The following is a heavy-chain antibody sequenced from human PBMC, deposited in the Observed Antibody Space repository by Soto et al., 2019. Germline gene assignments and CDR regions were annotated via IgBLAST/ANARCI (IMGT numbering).Heavy chain of an antibody. D-gene: IGHD3-22*01. J-gene: IGHJ4*02. V-gene: IGHV4-31*03. CDR1: GGSISSGGYY. Sequence: SETLSLTCTVSGGSISSGGYYWSWIRQHPGKGLEWIGYIYYSGSTYYNPSLKSRVTISVDTSKNQFSLKLSSVAAADTAVYYCARDRWLSHYFDYWGQGTLVTVSS. CDR2: IYYSGST. CDR3: ARDRWLSHYFDY.